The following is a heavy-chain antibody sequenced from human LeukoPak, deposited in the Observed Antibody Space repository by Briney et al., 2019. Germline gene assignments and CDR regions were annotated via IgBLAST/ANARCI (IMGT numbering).Heavy chain of an antibody. CDR1: GFTFSSYA. V-gene: IGHV3-23*01. J-gene: IGHJ3*02. Sequence: PGGSLRLSCAASGFTFSSYAMSWVRQAPGKGLEWVSAISGSGGSTYYADSVKGRFSISRDNSKNTLYLQMNSLRAEDTAVHYCAKDPAYYYGSGSPHAFDIWGQGTMVTVSS. CDR3: AKDPAYYYGSGSPHAFDI. CDR2: ISGSGGST. D-gene: IGHD3-10*01.